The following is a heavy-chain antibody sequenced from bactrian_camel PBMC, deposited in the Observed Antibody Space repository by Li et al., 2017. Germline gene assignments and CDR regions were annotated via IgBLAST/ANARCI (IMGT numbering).Heavy chain of an antibody. V-gene: IGHV3S25*01. CDR3: AADPRHLPIGDKRPCSIASLRSLAV. CDR1: GTPTGTNC. J-gene: IGHJ2*01. CDR2: IRINRDGT. Sequence: QLVESGGGSVQAGGSLRLSCAVSGTPTGTNCMTWIRQAAGKEREGVAAIRINRDGTYYADSVKGRFTIARDSTKNTVYLQMNSLKPEDTAMYYCAADPRHLPIGDKRPCSIASLRSLAVWGPGTQVTVS. D-gene: IGHD3*01.